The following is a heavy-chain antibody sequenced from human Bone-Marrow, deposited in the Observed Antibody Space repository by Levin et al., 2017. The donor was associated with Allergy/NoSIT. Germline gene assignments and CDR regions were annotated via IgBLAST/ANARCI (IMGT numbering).Heavy chain of an antibody. Sequence: GGSLRLSCAASGFTFSSYAMSWVRQAPGKGLEWVSAISSSATTTYYADSVKGRFTISSDNSKNTLYLQMNSLSAEDTAVYYCAKAGRWSSMSGGAFEHWAQGTVVTVSS. CDR3: AKAGRWSSMSGGAFEH. V-gene: IGHV3-23*01. CDR2: ISSSATTT. J-gene: IGHJ4*02. D-gene: IGHD3-10*02. CDR1: GFTFSSYA.